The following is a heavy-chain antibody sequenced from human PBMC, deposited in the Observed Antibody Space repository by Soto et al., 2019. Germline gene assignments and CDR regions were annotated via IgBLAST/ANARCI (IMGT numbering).Heavy chain of an antibody. CDR3: VRDGWYSIQAPY. Sequence: GGSLRLSCAASGFTFSSHGMHWVRQAPGKGLEWVAVIWYEGSNKYYADTVKGRFTNSRDDSKNKVNMQMNSLRAEDTAVYYCVRDGWYSIQAPYWGQGTLVTVSS. CDR1: GFTFSSHG. CDR2: IWYEGSNK. D-gene: IGHD6-19*01. V-gene: IGHV3-33*01. J-gene: IGHJ4*02.